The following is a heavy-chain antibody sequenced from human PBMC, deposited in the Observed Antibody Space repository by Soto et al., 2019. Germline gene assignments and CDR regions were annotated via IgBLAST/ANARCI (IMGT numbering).Heavy chain of an antibody. V-gene: IGHV1-18*04. Sequence: VQLVQSGNEVKKPGASVKVSCKASGYTFTSYGISWVRQAPGRGLEWMGWISAYNDNTNYAQKLQGRVTMTTEPSTSTAYMEVRSLRSDDTAVYYCARDSFGIAVAFLDYCGQGTLVTVAS. J-gene: IGHJ4*02. D-gene: IGHD6-19*01. CDR1: GYTFTSYG. CDR3: ARDSFGIAVAFLDY. CDR2: ISAYNDNT.